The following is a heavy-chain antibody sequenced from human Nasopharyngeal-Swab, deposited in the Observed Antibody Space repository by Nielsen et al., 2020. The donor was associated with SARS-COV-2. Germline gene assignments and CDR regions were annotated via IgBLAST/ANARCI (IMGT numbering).Heavy chain of an antibody. V-gene: IGHV4-30-4*01. D-gene: IGHD3-3*01. J-gene: IGHJ4*02. CDR3: AREYRRITIFGVVINGFDY. Sequence: WTRQPPGKGLEWIGSIYNSGSTYYNPSLKSRVTISVDTSKNQFSLKLSSVTAADTAVYSCAREYRRITIFGVVINGFDYWGQGTLVTVSS. CDR2: IYNSGST.